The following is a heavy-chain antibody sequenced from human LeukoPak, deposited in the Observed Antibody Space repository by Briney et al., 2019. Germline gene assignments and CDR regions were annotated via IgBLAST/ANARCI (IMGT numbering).Heavy chain of an antibody. Sequence: SDTLSLTCAVSGGSFSGYYWSWVRQPPGEGLEWIGEINHSGGTNCNPSLKSRVTISVDTSKNQFSLKLSSVTAADTAVYYCARGGKYCSSTTCYVAYWGQGALVTVSS. V-gene: IGHV4-34*01. CDR1: GGSFSGYY. CDR3: ARGGKYCSSTTCYVAY. D-gene: IGHD2-2*01. J-gene: IGHJ4*02. CDR2: INHSGGT.